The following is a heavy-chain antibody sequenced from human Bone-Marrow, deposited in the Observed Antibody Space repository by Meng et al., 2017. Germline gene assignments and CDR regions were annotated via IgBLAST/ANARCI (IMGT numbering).Heavy chain of an antibody. CDR2: ITISGSVT. CDR1: GFTFSSSA. J-gene: IGHJ4*02. Sequence: GESLKISCAASGFTFSSSAMTWVRQAPGKGLEWVSAITISGSVTYYADSVKGRFTISRDNSKNTLYLQMNSLRAEDTAAYYCAKDGLGYLIPAANWGQGTLVTVSS. V-gene: IGHV3-23*01. D-gene: IGHD2-2*01. CDR3: AKDGLGYLIPAAN.